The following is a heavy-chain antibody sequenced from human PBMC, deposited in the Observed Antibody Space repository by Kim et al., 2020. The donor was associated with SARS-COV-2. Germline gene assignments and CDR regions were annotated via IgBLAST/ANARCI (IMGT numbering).Heavy chain of an antibody. J-gene: IGHJ6*02. CDR2: IKQDGSEK. D-gene: IGHD6-13*01. Sequence: GGSLRLSCAASGFTFSSYWMSWVRQAPGKGLEWVANIKQDGSEKYYVDSVKGRFTISRDNAKNSLYLQMNSLRAEDTAVYYCARVVRASSSWYVLGYYYYGMDVWGQGTTVTVSS. CDR3: ARVVRASSSWYVLGYYYYGMDV. V-gene: IGHV3-7*03. CDR1: GFTFSSYW.